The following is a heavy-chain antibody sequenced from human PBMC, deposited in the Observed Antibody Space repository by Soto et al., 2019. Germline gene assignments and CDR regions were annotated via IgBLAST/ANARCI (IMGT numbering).Heavy chain of an antibody. D-gene: IGHD3-16*01. CDR1: GYSFPKYY. CDR3: ARRARGNWAFDY. J-gene: IGHJ4*02. V-gene: IGHV5-51*01. CDR2: IYPDDSDT. Sequence: PGESLKISCKGSGYSFPKYYIGWVRQMPGKDLEWMAIIYPDDSDTRYSPSFQGQVTISADKSTTSAYLQWSSLKASDTAIYFCARRARGNWAFDYWGQGTLVTVSS.